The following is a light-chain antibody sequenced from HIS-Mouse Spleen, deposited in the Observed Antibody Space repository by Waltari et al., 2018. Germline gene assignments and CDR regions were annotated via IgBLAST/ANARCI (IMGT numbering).Light chain of an antibody. V-gene: IGLV3-19*01. Sequence: SSELTQYPAVSVALGQTVRITCQGDRLRSYYASWYQQKPGQAPVLVIYGKNNRPSGIPDRFSGSSSGNTASLTITGAQAEDEADYYCNSRDSSGNHLVFGGGTKLTVL. CDR1: RLRSYY. CDR2: GKN. J-gene: IGLJ3*02. CDR3: NSRDSSGNHLV.